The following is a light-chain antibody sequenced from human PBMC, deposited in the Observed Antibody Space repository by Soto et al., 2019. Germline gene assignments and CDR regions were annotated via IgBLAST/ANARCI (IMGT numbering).Light chain of an antibody. CDR1: SSDVGAYKF. CDR3: SSYAGNNNYV. J-gene: IGLJ1*01. Sequence: QSALTQPPSASGSPGQSVTISCTGTSSDVGAYKFVSWYRQNPGKAPKLIIYDVTKRPTGVPDRLSGSKSGNTASLTVSGLQAEDEADYYFSSYAGNNNYVFGSGTKLTVL. V-gene: IGLV2-8*01. CDR2: DVT.